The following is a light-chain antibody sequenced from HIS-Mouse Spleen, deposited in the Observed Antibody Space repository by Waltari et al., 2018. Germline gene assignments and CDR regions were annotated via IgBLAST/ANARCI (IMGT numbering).Light chain of an antibody. Sequence: SYELTQPPSVSVSPGQTARIPCPGDALPKKYAYWYQQKPGQAPVLVIYEDSKRPSGIPERFSGSSSGTMATLTISGAQVEDEADYYCYSTDSSGNHRRVFGGGTKLTVL. J-gene: IGLJ3*02. CDR2: EDS. CDR3: YSTDSSGNHRRV. V-gene: IGLV3-10*01. CDR1: ALPKKY.